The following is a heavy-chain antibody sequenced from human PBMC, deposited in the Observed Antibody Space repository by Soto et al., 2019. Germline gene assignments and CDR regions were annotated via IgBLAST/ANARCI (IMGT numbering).Heavy chain of an antibody. J-gene: IGHJ3*01. Sequence: QVQLVQSGADVKNPGASVKVSCQASNYLFGAFGISWVRQAPGQGLEWMGWITPYNGNTHYAEKFQDRVTMTADKYTTTAYMEVRRLTSDDTAVYFCARISARRNDFDVWGQGTVVTVSS. CDR1: NYLFGAFG. CDR2: ITPYNGNT. CDR3: ARISARRNDFDV. V-gene: IGHV1-18*01.